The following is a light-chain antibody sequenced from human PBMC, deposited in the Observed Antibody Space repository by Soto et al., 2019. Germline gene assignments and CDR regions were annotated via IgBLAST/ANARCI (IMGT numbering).Light chain of an antibody. CDR1: SSDIGSYDL. Sequence: QSVLTQPASVSGSPGQSITISCNGTSSDIGSYDLLSWYQQHPGKAPKLMIYEVTKRPAGVSDRFSGSKSANTASLTISGLQVEDEADYGSSGTIFGGGTKLTVL. J-gene: IGLJ2*01. CDR3: SGTI. V-gene: IGLV2-23*02. CDR2: EVT.